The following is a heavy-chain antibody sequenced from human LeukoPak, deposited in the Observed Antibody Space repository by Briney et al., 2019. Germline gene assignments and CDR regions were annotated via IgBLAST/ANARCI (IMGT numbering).Heavy chain of an antibody. Sequence: SETLSLTCTVSGGSISSSSYYWGWIRQPPGKGLEWIGSIYYSGSTYYNPSLKSRVTISVDTSKNQFSLKLSSVTAADTAVYYCARVGFFIGYYTDYWGQGTLVTVSS. D-gene: IGHD3-9*01. J-gene: IGHJ4*02. CDR1: GGSISSSSYY. CDR3: ARVGFFIGYYTDY. V-gene: IGHV4-39*01. CDR2: IYYSGST.